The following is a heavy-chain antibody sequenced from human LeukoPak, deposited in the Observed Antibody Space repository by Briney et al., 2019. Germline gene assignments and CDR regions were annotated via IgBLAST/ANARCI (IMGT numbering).Heavy chain of an antibody. V-gene: IGHV3-23*01. Sequence: GGSLRLSCAASGFTFSSYAMSCVRQAPGKGLEWVSAISGSGGSTYYADSVKGRFTISRDNSKNTLYLQMNSLRAEDTAVYYCAKDVDTAMVTGYFDYWGQGTLVTVSS. D-gene: IGHD5-18*01. CDR2: ISGSGGST. J-gene: IGHJ4*02. CDR3: AKDVDTAMVTGYFDY. CDR1: GFTFSSYA.